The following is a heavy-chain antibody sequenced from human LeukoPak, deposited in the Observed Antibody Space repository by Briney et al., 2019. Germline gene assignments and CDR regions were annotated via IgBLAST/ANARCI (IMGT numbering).Heavy chain of an antibody. CDR3: AKAPERSCNGASCYPLDY. CDR2: ITDSGGNT. V-gene: IGHV3-23*01. CDR1: GFSFSSYA. Sequence: GGSLRLSCAASGFSFSSYAMTWVRQAPGKGPEWIPSITDSGGNTYSSDSVKGRFTISRDNSKNTLYLQMNSLRVEDTAVYYCAKAPERSCNGASCYPLDYWGQGTLVTVSS. J-gene: IGHJ4*02. D-gene: IGHD2-15*01.